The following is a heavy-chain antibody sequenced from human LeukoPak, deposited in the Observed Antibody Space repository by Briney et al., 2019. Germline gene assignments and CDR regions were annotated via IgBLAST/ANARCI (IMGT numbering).Heavy chain of an antibody. CDR3: VSWAGGNSDVASFDF. Sequence: ASVKLSCKASGTIFSDYYMHWVRQVPGRGFEWMGWISRHSGATKIAPKFQGRVTLTRDISIRTAYLELTNLASDDTAVYYCVSWAGGNSDVASFDFWGQGTLVLVSS. CDR1: GTIFSDYY. CDR2: ISRHSGAT. J-gene: IGHJ4*02. V-gene: IGHV1-2*02. D-gene: IGHD2-21*01.